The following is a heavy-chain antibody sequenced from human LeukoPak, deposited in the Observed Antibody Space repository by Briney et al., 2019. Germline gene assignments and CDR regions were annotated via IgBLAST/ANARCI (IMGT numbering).Heavy chain of an antibody. CDR1: GGSIGSYY. J-gene: IGHJ4*02. CDR3: ARESFRWAYYFDY. V-gene: IGHV4-59*01. Sequence: SETLSLTCTVSGGSIGSYYWSWIRQPPGKGLEWIGYIYYSGSTNYNPSLKSRVTISVDTSKNQFSLKLSSVTAADTAVYYCARESFRWAYYFDYWGQGTLVTVSS. D-gene: IGHD2/OR15-2a*01. CDR2: IYYSGST.